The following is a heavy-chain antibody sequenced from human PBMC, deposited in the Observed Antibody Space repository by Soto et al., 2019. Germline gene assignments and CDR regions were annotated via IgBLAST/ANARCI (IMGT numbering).Heavy chain of an antibody. CDR3: ARDAGEGFDY. Sequence: ASVKVSCKASGYTFTTYGISWVRQAPGQGLEWMGWISAYNGNTNYAQQFQGRVTMTTDTSTSTAYMELRTLTSDDTAMYYCARDAGEGFDYWGQGTLVTVSS. J-gene: IGHJ4*02. D-gene: IGHD1-1*01. CDR1: GYTFTTYG. CDR2: ISAYNGNT. V-gene: IGHV1-18*01.